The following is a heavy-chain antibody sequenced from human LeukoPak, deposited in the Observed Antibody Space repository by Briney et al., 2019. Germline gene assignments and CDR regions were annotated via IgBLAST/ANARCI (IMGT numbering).Heavy chain of an antibody. CDR1: GYTFTSYY. V-gene: IGHV1-46*01. J-gene: IGHJ3*02. D-gene: IGHD3-22*01. CDR3: AREEADYYDATDAFDI. CDR2: INPSGGST. Sequence: WASVKVSCKASGYTFTSYYMHWVRQAPGQGLEWMGIINPSGGSTSYAQKFQGRVTMTRDTSTSTVYMELSSLRSEDTAVYYCAREEADYYDATDAFDIWGQGTMVTVSS.